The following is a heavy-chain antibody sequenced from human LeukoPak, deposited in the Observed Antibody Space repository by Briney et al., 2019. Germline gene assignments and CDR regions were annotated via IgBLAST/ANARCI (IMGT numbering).Heavy chain of an antibody. CDR1: GFTFSSYA. CDR3: ARDRSYDFWSGYSTPDY. D-gene: IGHD3-3*01. J-gene: IGHJ4*02. V-gene: IGHV3-30-3*01. Sequence: GGSLRLSCAASGFTFSSYAMHWVRQAPGKGLEWVAVISYDGSNKYYADSVKGRFTISRDNSKNTLDLQMNSLRAEDTAVYYCARDRSYDFWSGYSTPDYWGQGTLVTVSS. CDR2: ISYDGSNK.